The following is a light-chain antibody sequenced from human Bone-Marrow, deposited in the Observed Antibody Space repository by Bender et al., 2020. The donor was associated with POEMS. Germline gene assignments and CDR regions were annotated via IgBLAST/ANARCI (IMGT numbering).Light chain of an antibody. V-gene: IGLV3-1*01. Sequence: SYEVTQPPSVSVSPGQTASITCSGDDLGDKYVAWYQQKPGQSPVLVIYQDTKRPSGIPERFSGSNSGNPATLTISGTQAMDEADYYCQAWDTYSVIFGGETKLTVL. CDR3: QAWDTYSVI. CDR2: QDT. J-gene: IGLJ2*01. CDR1: DLGDKY.